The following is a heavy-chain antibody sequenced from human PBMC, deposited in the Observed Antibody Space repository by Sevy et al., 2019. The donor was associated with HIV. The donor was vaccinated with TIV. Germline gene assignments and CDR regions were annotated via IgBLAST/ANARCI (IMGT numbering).Heavy chain of an antibody. CDR3: XXXETVYGMDV. V-gene: IGHV4-39*01. CDR2: IYYSGST. J-gene: IGHJ6*02. CDR1: GGSISSSSYY. Sequence: SETLSLTCTVSGGSISSSSYYWGWIRQPPGKGLEWIGSIYYSGSTYYNPSLKSRVTISVDTSKNQFSLKLSSVTAADXXXXXXXXXETVYGMDVWGQGTTVTVSS.